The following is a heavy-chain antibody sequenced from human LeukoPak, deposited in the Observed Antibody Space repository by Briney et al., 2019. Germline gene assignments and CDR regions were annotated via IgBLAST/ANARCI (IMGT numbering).Heavy chain of an antibody. CDR1: GGSISSHY. J-gene: IGHJ4*02. Sequence: SETLSLTCTVSGGSISSHYWTWIRQPPGKGLEWIGYIYNSGSTNYNPSLKSRITISLDTSRNQFSLRLSSVTAADTAVYYCARASYSYDINGWVPFDYWGQGTLVTVSS. D-gene: IGHD3-22*01. CDR3: ARASYSYDINGWVPFDY. V-gene: IGHV4-59*08. CDR2: IYNSGST.